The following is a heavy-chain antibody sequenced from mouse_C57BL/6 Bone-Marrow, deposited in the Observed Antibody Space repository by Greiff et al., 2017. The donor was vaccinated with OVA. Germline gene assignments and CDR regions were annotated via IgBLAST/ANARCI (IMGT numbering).Heavy chain of an antibody. CDR3: AEGYYYGRY. Sequence: QVQLKQSGAELVRPGASVKLSCKASGYTFTSYWMHWVKQRPGQGLEWIGMIHPNSGSTNYNEKFKSKATLTVDKSSSTAYMQLSSLTSEDSAVYYCAEGYYYGRYWGQGTTLTVSS. CDR2: IHPNSGST. CDR1: GYTFTSYW. V-gene: IGHV1-64*01. D-gene: IGHD1-1*01. J-gene: IGHJ2*01.